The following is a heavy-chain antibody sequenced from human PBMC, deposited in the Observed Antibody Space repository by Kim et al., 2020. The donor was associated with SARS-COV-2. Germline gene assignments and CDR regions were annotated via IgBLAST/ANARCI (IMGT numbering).Heavy chain of an antibody. CDR3: ARDIYKRGCPLNE. CDR2: FWNDGRNK. D-gene: IGHD1-1*01. V-gene: IGHV3-33*01. Sequence: GGSLRLSCVASGFTFRSYGIHWVRQAPGKGLEWVAVFWNDGRNKYYADSVKGRFTLSSDNSNDTLYLQMNSLRVEDTAIYYCARDIYKRGCPLNEWGQGTLLTVSS. CDR1: GFTFRSYG. J-gene: IGHJ4*02.